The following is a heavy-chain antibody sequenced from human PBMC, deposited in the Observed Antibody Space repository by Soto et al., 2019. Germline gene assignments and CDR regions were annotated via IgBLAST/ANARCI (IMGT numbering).Heavy chain of an antibody. CDR1: GASISSDIYY. CDR3: TSALTVTASYNWFDP. Sequence: QLQLQESGPGLVKPSETLSLICTVSGASISSDIYYWGWIRQPPGKGLEWIGSINYSGTTYYNPSLKSQLTISVDTSKNHFSLKLRSVTAADAAVYYCTSALTVTASYNWFDPWGQGTLVTVSS. D-gene: IGHD2-21*02. J-gene: IGHJ5*02. V-gene: IGHV4-39*02. CDR2: INYSGTT.